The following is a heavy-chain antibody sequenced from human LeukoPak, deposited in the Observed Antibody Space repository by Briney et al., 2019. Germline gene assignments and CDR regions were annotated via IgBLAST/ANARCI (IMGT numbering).Heavy chain of an antibody. V-gene: IGHV3-7*01. CDR1: GFTFSSYW. J-gene: IGHJ5*02. CDR3: ARDPRNVGLAP. CDR2: INQDGTEK. D-gene: IGHD2-15*01. Sequence: GGSLRLSCAASGFTFSSYWMSWVRQAPGEGLEWVAKINQDGTEKAYVDSVRGRFTISRDNVKNTLYLQMNSLRVEDTAVYYCARDPRNVGLAPWGQGTLVTVSS.